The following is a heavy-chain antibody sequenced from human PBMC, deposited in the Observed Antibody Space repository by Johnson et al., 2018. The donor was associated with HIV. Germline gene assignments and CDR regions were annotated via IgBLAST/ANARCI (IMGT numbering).Heavy chain of an antibody. Sequence: QVQLVESGGGLVKPGGSLRLSCAASGFTFSDYYMSWIRQAPGKGLEWVSYISSSGSTIYYADSVKGRFTIPRDNPKNTLYLQMNSLRAEDTAVYYCAKDRWVGVSDAFDIWGQGTMVTVSS. D-gene: IGHD3-22*01. J-gene: IGHJ3*02. CDR1: GFTFSDYY. V-gene: IGHV3-11*01. CDR3: AKDRWVGVSDAFDI. CDR2: ISSSGSTI.